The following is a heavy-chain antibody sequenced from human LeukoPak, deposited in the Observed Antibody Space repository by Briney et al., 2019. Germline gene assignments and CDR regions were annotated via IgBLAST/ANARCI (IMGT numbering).Heavy chain of an antibody. J-gene: IGHJ4*02. CDR2: IYHSGST. V-gene: IGHV4-34*01. CDR3: ARDRAGGNYLLDY. D-gene: IGHD1-26*01. Sequence: SETLSLTCAVYGGSFRDYYWSWIRQPPGKGLEWIGEIYHSGSTNYNPSLKSRLTISVDTSKNQFSLKLSSVTAADTAVYYCARDRAGGNYLLDYWGQGTLVTVSS. CDR1: GGSFRDYY.